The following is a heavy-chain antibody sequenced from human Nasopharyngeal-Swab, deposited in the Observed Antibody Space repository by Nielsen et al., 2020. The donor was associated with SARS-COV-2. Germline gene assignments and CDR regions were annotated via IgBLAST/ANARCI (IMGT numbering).Heavy chain of an antibody. CDR2: ISGSGGST. Sequence: VRQAPGKGLEWVSAISGSGGSTYYADSVKGRFTISRDNSKNTLYLQMNSLRAEDTAVYYCARVAIAARDIDYWGQGTLVTVSS. J-gene: IGHJ4*02. D-gene: IGHD6-6*01. CDR3: ARVAIAARDIDY. V-gene: IGHV3-23*01.